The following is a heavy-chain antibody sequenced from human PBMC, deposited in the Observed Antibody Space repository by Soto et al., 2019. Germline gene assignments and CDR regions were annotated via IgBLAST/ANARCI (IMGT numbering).Heavy chain of an antibody. J-gene: IGHJ6*02. V-gene: IGHV5-51*01. D-gene: IGHD2-2*02. CDR1: GDRCISYG. Sequence: PGESQRISCKGAGDRCISYGSGWVGQMPGKGMEKMGNIYPGDSDTTYRPSFQGQVTISADKSISTAYLQWSSLKASGTAMYYCARSPYCSSTSCYSKKLSPRNYYYYVMDVWGQGTTVTVSS. CDR2: IYPGDSDT. CDR3: ARSPYCSSTSCYSKKLSPRNYYYYVMDV.